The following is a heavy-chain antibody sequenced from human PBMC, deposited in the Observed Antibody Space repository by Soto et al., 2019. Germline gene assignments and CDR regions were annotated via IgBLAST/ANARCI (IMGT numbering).Heavy chain of an antibody. CDR1: GFTFSSYA. J-gene: IGHJ4*02. CDR3: AKRWGYCSSTSCYAYYFDY. D-gene: IGHD2-2*01. CDR2: ISGSGGST. Sequence: VQLLESGGGLVQPGGSLRLSCAASGFTFSSYAMSWVRQAPGKGLEWVSAISGSGGSTYYADSVKGRFTISRDNSKNTLYLQMNSLRAEDTAVYYCAKRWGYCSSTSCYAYYFDYWGQGTLVTVSS. V-gene: IGHV3-23*01.